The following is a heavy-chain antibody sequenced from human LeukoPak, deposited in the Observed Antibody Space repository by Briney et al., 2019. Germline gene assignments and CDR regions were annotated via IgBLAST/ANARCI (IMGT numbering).Heavy chain of an antibody. CDR2: IYYSGST. CDR3: ARYGSSSWYSYYFDY. D-gene: IGHD6-13*01. V-gene: IGHV4-61*01. Sequence: KTSETLSLTCTVSGGSISSSSYYWSWIRQPPGKGLEWIGYIYYSGSTNYNPSLKSRVTISVDTSKNQFSLKLSSVTAADTAVYYCARYGSSSWYSYYFDYWGQGTLVTVSS. J-gene: IGHJ4*02. CDR1: GGSISSSSYY.